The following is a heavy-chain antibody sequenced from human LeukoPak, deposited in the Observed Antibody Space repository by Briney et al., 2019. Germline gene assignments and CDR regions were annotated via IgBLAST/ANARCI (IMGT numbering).Heavy chain of an antibody. V-gene: IGHV4-61*01. D-gene: IGHD3-10*01. CDR3: ARDVSTMVRGVIIMNSWFDP. CDR1: RGSFSSGSYY. Sequence: SETLSLTCTVSRGSFSSGSYYWSWIRQPPGKGLEWIVYIYYSGSTNYNPSRKSRVTISVDTSKNQFSLQLSSVTAADTVVYYCARDVSTMVRGVIIMNSWFDPWGQGTLVTVSS. J-gene: IGHJ5*02. CDR2: IYYSGST.